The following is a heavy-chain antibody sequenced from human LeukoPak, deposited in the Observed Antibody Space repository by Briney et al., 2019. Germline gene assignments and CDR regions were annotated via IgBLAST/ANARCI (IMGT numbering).Heavy chain of an antibody. V-gene: IGHV3-23*01. CDR3: AKQVSAPGPIDY. J-gene: IGHJ4*02. CDR2: IHDNGVGT. CDR1: GFTFSSYA. Sequence: GGSPRLSCAASGFTFSSYAMSWVRQAPGKGLEWVSAIHDNGVGTFYADFVKGRITISRDNSKNTLYLQINSLRAEDTAVYYCAKQVSAPGPIDYWGQGTLVTVSS.